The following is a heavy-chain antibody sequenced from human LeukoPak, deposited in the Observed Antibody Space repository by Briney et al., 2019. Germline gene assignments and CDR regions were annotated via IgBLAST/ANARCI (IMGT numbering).Heavy chain of an antibody. V-gene: IGHV4-59*08. CDR3: ARRQGMGTSYVDS. D-gene: IGHD5-24*01. Sequence: SETLSLTCTVSGGSISSYYWSWIRQPPGKGLEWIGYIYYSGSTNYNPSLKSRVTISVDTSKNQFSLKLSSVTAADTAVYYCARRQGMGTSYVDSWGQGTLVTVSS. J-gene: IGHJ4*02. CDR2: IYYSGST. CDR1: GGSISSYY.